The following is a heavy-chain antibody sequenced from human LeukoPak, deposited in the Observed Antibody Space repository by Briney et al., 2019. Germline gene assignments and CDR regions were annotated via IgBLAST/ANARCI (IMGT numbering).Heavy chain of an antibody. CDR3: ASCHDYGYFDY. CDR1: GGSISSYY. J-gene: IGHJ4*02. V-gene: IGHV4-4*07. Sequence: SETLSLTCTVSGGSISSYYWSWIRQPAGKGLEWIGRIHTSGSTNYNPSLKSRVTISVDTSKNQFSLKLSSVTAADTAVYYCASCHDYGYFDYWGQGTLVTVSS. CDR2: IHTSGST. D-gene: IGHD4-17*01.